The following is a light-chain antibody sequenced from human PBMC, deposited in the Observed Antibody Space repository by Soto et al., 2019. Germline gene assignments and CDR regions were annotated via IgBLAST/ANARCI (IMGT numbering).Light chain of an antibody. Sequence: EIVLTQSPGTLSLSPAERATLSCRASHSVSSSYLAWYQQKPGQAPRLLIYGTSSRATGIPDRFSGSGSGTDFTLTITRLEPEDFAVYYCQRFGSSPPSWTFGQGPNVEIK. V-gene: IGKV3-20*01. CDR3: QRFGSSPPSWT. CDR2: GTS. J-gene: IGKJ1*01. CDR1: HSVSSSY.